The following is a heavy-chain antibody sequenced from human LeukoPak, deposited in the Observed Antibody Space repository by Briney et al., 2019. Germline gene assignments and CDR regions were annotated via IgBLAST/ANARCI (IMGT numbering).Heavy chain of an antibody. Sequence: SETLSLTCTVSGGSISSYYWSWIRQPPGKGLGWIGYIYYSGSTNYNPSLKRRVTISVDTSKTQFSLKLSSVTAADTAVYYCAREAQRGYSGYVKDWGQGNLVTVSS. CDR3: AREAQRGYSGYVKD. CDR2: IYYSGST. V-gene: IGHV4-59*01. J-gene: IGHJ4*02. D-gene: IGHD5-12*01. CDR1: GGSISSYY.